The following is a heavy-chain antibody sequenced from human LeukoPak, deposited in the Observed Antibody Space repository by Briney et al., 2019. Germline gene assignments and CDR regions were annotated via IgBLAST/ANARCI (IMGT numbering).Heavy chain of an antibody. V-gene: IGHV1-8*01. Sequence: ASVKVSCKASGYTFTSYDINWVRQATGQGLEWMGWMNPNSGNTGYAQKFQGRVTMTRNTSISTAYMELSSLRSEDTAVYYCARGLKGILTGYYYYYYMDVWGKGTTVTISS. CDR2: MNPNSGNT. CDR1: GYTFTSYD. D-gene: IGHD3-9*01. J-gene: IGHJ6*03. CDR3: ARGLKGILTGYYYYYYMDV.